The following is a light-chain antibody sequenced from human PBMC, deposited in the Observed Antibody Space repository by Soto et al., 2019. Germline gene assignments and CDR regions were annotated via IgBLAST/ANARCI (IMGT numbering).Light chain of an antibody. CDR2: GAS. V-gene: IGKV3-20*01. CDR3: QQYGDSLLT. J-gene: IGKJ4*01. Sequence: EIVLTQSPGTLSLSPGERATLSCRASQSVSSSYLAWYRQKPGQAPRLLIYGASSRATGIPDRFTGSGSGTDFTLTISRLEPEDFAVFYCQQYGDSLLTFGGGTKVDIK. CDR1: QSVSSSY.